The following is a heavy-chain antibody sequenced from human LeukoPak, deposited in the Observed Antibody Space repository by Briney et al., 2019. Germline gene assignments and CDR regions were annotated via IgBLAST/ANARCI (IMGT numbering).Heavy chain of an antibody. CDR1: GFTFSSYA. CDR2: ISGSGDST. Sequence: GGSLRLSCVASGFTFSSYAMSWVRQAPGKGLDWVSAISGSGDSTYYADSVKGRFTISRDNSKNTLYLQMNRLRAEDTAIYYCAKDSRSSGWYNWFDPWGQGTLVTVSS. V-gene: IGHV3-23*01. J-gene: IGHJ5*02. D-gene: IGHD6-19*01. CDR3: AKDSRSSGWYNWFDP.